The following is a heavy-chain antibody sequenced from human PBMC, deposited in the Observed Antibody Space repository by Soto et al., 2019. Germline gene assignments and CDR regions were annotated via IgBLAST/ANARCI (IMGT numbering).Heavy chain of an antibody. CDR3: VKDRIYGNLIGPPDY. J-gene: IGHJ4*02. V-gene: IGHV3-64D*08. CDR2: ISSNGGST. D-gene: IGHD3-10*01. CDR1: GFTFSSYA. Sequence: GGSLRLSCSASGFTFSSYAMHWVRQAPGKGLEYVSAISSNGGSTYYADSVKGRFTISRDNSKNTLYLQISSLRAEDTAVYYCVKDRIYGNLIGPPDYWGQGTLVTVSS.